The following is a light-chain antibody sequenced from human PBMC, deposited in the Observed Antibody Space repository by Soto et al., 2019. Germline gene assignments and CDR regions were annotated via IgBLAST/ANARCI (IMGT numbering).Light chain of an antibody. V-gene: IGKV1-5*03. CDR1: QSISTW. CDR3: QQYGSYRT. CDR2: KAS. J-gene: IGKJ1*01. Sequence: DIQMTQSPSTLSASVGDRVTITCRASQSISTWLAWYQHKPGKAPNLLIYKASSLESGVPSRFSGSGSGTXFXXTIXXLXXXDXATYYCQQYGSYRTFGQGTKVEIK.